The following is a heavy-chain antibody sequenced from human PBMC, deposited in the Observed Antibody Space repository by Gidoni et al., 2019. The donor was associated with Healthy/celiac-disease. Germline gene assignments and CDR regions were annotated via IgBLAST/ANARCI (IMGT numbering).Heavy chain of an antibody. CDR2: INHSGST. D-gene: IGHD5-12*01. CDR1: GGSFSGYY. CDR3: ARESVDSGYVYYYYGMDV. J-gene: IGHJ6*02. V-gene: IGHV4-34*01. Sequence: QVQLQQWGAGLLKPSETLSLTCAVYGGSFSGYYWSWIRQPPGKGLEWIGEINHSGSTNYNPSLKSRVTISVDTSKNQFSLKLSSVTAADTAVYYCARESVDSGYVYYYYGMDVWGQGTTVTVSS.